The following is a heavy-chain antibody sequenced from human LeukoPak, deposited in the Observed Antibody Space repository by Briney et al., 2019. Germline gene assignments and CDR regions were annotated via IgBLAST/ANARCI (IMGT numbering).Heavy chain of an antibody. V-gene: IGHV3-48*04. J-gene: IGHJ4*02. CDR2: ISSSSSTI. D-gene: IGHD3-3*01. CDR1: GFTFSSYS. CDR3: ARDSRDYYYDFWSGYYPDDY. Sequence: GGSLRLSCAASGFTFSSYSMNWVRQAPGKGLEWVSYISSSSSTIYYADSVKGRFTISRDNAKNSLYLQMNSLRAEDTAVYYCARDSRDYYYDFWSGYYPDDYWGQGTLVTVSS.